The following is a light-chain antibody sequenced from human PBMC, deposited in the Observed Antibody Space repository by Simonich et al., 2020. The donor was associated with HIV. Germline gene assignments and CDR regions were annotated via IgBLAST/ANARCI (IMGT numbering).Light chain of an antibody. V-gene: IGLV2-11*01. J-gene: IGLJ2*01. CDR1: SSDVGGYNS. Sequence: QSALTQPRSVSGSPGQSVTISCTGTSSDVGGYNSVSWYQQHPGKAPKLMIYDVSKRPSGAPERFSGSKSGNTASLTISGLQAEDEADYYCCSYAGSHTFVFGGGTKLTVL. CDR3: CSYAGSHTFV. CDR2: DVS.